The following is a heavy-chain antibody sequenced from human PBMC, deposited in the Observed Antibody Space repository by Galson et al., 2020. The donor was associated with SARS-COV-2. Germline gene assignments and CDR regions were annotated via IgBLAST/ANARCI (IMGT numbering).Heavy chain of an antibody. Sequence: PSETLSLTCAVYGGSFSGYYWSWIRQPPGKGLEWIGEINHSGSTNYNPSLKSRVTISVDTSKNQFSLKLSSVTAADTAVYYCARGYYYGSGGYYYYGMDVWGQGTTVTVSS. CDR1: GGSFSGYY. V-gene: IGHV4-34*01. CDR3: ARGYYYGSGGYYYYGMDV. CDR2: INHSGST. D-gene: IGHD3-10*01. J-gene: IGHJ6*02.